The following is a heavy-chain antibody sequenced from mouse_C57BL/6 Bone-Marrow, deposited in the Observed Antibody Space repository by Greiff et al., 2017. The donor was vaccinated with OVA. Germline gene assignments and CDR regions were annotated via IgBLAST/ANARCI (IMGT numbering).Heavy chain of an antibody. J-gene: IGHJ2*01. Sequence: VQLQQPGAELVMPGASVKLSCKASGYTFTSYWMHWVKQRPGQGLEWIGEIDPSDSYTNYNQKFKGKSTLTVDKSSSTAYMQLSSLTSEDSAVYYCARRIYYGSSYGLFDDWGQGTTLTVSS. D-gene: IGHD1-1*01. CDR2: IDPSDSYT. V-gene: IGHV1-69*01. CDR1: GYTFTSYW. CDR3: ARRIYYGSSYGLFDD.